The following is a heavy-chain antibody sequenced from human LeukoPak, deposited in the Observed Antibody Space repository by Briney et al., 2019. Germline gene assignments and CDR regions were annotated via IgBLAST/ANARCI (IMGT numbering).Heavy chain of an antibody. CDR1: GFIVSSSG. D-gene: IGHD2-21*01. V-gene: IGHV3-33*01. CDR3: ARHAKSVIVL. J-gene: IGHJ4*02. CDR2: IWNDGSNE. Sequence: QPGGSQTLSCSASGFIVSSSGMHWGRQAPGKGLEWVAFIWNDGSNEDYVDSVKGRFTISRDNSKNTLYLQMNSLRAEDTAVYYCARHAKSVIVLWGPGTLVTVSS.